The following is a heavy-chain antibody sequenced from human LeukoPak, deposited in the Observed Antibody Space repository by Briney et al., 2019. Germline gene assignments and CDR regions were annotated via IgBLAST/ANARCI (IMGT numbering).Heavy chain of an antibody. CDR3: VRERYGSFDY. D-gene: IGHD5-18*01. CDR1: GSSISRNY. V-gene: IGHV4-59*01. J-gene: IGHJ4*02. Sequence: PSETLSLTCTVSGSSISRNYWSWIRQPPGKGLEWIGYIHISGGTNYNPSLTSRVTISVDTSKNQFSLKLNSVTAADTAVYYCVRERYGSFDYWGQGTLVTVSS. CDR2: IHISGGT.